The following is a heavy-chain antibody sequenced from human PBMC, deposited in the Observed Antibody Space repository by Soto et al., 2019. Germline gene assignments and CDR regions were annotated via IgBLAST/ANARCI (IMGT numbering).Heavy chain of an antibody. CDR2: ISWNSGSI. CDR3: AKDIFESLGKFGVHYFDY. CDR1: GFTFDDYA. J-gene: IGHJ4*02. V-gene: IGHV3-9*01. Sequence: GGSLRLSCAASGFTFDDYAMHWVRQAPGKGLEWVSGISWNSGSIGYADSVKGRFTISRDNAKNSLYLQMNSLRAEDTALYYCAKDIFESLGKFGVHYFDYWGQGTLVTVSS. D-gene: IGHD3-3*01.